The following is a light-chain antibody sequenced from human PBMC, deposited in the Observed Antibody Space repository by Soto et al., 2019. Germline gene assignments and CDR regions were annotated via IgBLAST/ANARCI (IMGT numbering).Light chain of an antibody. CDR3: SLYASSTSYV. J-gene: IGLJ1*01. Sequence: QSVLTQPASVSGSPGQSITLSCTGTSSDVGGYNYVSWYQQHPGKAPKLMIYEVSNRPSGVSNRFSGSKSGNTASLTISGLQAEDEADYYCSLYASSTSYVFGDGTKVTVL. V-gene: IGLV2-14*01. CDR1: SSDVGGYNY. CDR2: EVS.